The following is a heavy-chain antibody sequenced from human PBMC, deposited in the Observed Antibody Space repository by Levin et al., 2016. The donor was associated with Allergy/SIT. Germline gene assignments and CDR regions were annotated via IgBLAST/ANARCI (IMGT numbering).Heavy chain of an antibody. J-gene: IGHJ3*02. Sequence: SVKVSCKASGGTFSSYAISWVRQAPGQGLEWMGGIIPIFGTANYAQKFQGRVTITADKSTSTAYMELSSLRSEDTAVYYCARDLERVGATGYTFDIWGQGTMVTVSS. CDR1: GGTFSSYA. D-gene: IGHD1-26*01. CDR2: IIPIFGTA. V-gene: IGHV1-69*06. CDR3: ARDLERVGATGYTFDI.